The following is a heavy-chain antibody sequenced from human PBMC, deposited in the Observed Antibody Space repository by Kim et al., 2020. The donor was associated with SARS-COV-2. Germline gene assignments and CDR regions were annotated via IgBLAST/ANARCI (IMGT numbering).Heavy chain of an antibody. CDR2: ISYDGSNK. D-gene: IGHD3-10*01. J-gene: IGHJ5*02. Sequence: GGSLRLSCAASGFTFSSYAMHWVRQAPGKGLEWVAVISYDGSNKYHADSVKGRFTISRDNSKNTLYLQMNSLRAEDTAVYYCARAGSGSYRNWFDPWGQGTLVTVSS. V-gene: IGHV3-30*04. CDR1: GFTFSSYA. CDR3: ARAGSGSYRNWFDP.